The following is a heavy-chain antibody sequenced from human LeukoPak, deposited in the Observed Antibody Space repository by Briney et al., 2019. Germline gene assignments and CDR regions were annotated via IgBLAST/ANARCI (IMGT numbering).Heavy chain of an antibody. CDR1: GGSFSGYY. V-gene: IGHV4-34*01. Sequence: SETLSLTCAVYGGSFSGYYWSWIRQPPGKGREWIGEINHSGSTNYNPSLKSRVTISVDTSKNQFSLKLSSVTAADTAVYYCARGEVGATGGLDYWGQGTLVTVSS. J-gene: IGHJ4*02. D-gene: IGHD1-26*01. CDR2: INHSGST. CDR3: ARGEVGATGGLDY.